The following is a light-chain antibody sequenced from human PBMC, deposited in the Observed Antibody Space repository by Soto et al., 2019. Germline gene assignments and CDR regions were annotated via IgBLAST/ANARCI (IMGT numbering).Light chain of an antibody. Sequence: DIHMTQSSSTLSASVGDRVTITCRPSQSISICLAWYQQKPGKAPKLLIYDASSLESGVPSRFSGSGSGTEFPLTISSLQPDDFANYYCQQYNSYSQTFGQGTKVDIK. CDR2: DAS. V-gene: IGKV1-5*01. J-gene: IGKJ1*01. CDR1: QSISIC. CDR3: QQYNSYSQT.